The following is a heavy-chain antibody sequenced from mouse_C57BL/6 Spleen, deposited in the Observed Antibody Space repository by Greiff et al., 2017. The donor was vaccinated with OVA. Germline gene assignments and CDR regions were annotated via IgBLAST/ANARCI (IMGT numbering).Heavy chain of an antibody. D-gene: IGHD1-1*01. CDR1: GFTFSDYG. V-gene: IGHV5-17*01. CDR3: AKSYYYGSSDWYFDV. CDR2: ISSGSSTI. J-gene: IGHJ1*03. Sequence: EVMLVESGGGLVKPGGSLKLSCAASGFTFSDYGMHWVRQAPEKGLEWVAYISSGSSTIYYADTVKGRFTISRDNAKNTLFLQMTSLRSEDTAMYYCAKSYYYGSSDWYFDVWGTGTTVTVSS.